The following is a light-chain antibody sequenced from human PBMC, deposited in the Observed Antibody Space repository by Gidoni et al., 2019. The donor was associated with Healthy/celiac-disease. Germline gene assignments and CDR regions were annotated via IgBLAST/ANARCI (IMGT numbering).Light chain of an antibody. Sequence: DIQMTHSPSSLSASVGDRVTITCQASQDISNYLNWYQQKPGKAPKLLIYDASKLETGVPSRFSGSGSGTDFTFTISSRQPEDIATYYWQQYDNLPFTFGGGTKVEIK. V-gene: IGKV1-33*01. CDR3: QQYDNLPFT. J-gene: IGKJ4*01. CDR1: QDISNY. CDR2: DAS.